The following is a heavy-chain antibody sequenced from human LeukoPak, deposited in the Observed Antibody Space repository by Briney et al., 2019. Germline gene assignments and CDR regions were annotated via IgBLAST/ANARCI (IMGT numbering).Heavy chain of an antibody. CDR2: ISNTSDVT. J-gene: IGHJ4*02. Sequence: GRSLRLSCEASGFAFSNHAMHWVRQAPGKGLEWVSGISNTSDVTSYADSVKGRFTISRDNSKNTLYLQMNSLRAEDTAVYYCAKEYSSSSDYWGQGTLVTVSS. CDR3: AKEYSSSSDY. D-gene: IGHD6-6*01. CDR1: GFAFSNHA. V-gene: IGHV3-23*01.